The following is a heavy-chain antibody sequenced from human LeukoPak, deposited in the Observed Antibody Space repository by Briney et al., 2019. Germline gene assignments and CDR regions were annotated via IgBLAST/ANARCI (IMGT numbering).Heavy chain of an antibody. CDR1: GGSISRGDYY. V-gene: IGHV4-61*08. CDR3: ARGSRGYTYG. D-gene: IGHD5-18*01. Sequence: SETLSLTCTVSGGSISRGDYYWSWIRQPPGKGLEWIGYIYYSGSTNYNPSLKSRVTISVDTSKNQFSLKLSSVTAADTAVYYCARGSRGYTYGWGQGTLVTVSS. CDR2: IYYSGST. J-gene: IGHJ4*02.